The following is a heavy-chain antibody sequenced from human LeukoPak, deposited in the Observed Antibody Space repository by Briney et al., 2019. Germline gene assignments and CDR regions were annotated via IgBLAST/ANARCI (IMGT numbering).Heavy chain of an antibody. CDR1: GGSISSYY. D-gene: IGHD3-22*01. Sequence: SETLSLTCTVSGGSISSYYWSWIRQPPGKGLEWIGYIYYSGSTNYNPSLKSRVTISVDTSKNQFSLKLSSVTAADTAVYYCARVPVSSGYYLDYWGQGTLVTVSS. V-gene: IGHV4-59*01. CDR2: IYYSGST. CDR3: ARVPVSSGYYLDY. J-gene: IGHJ4*02.